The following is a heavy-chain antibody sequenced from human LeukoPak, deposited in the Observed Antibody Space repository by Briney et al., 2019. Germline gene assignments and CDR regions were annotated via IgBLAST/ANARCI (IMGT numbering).Heavy chain of an antibody. V-gene: IGHV3-23*01. Sequence: GGSLRLSCAAPGFTFSSYAMSWVRQAPGKGLEWVSAISGSGGSTYYADSVKGRFTISRDDSKNTLYLQMNSLRAEDTAMYYCARAQHRGWGFDYWGQGTLVTVSS. D-gene: IGHD3-10*01. CDR1: GFTFSSYA. CDR3: ARAQHRGWGFDY. J-gene: IGHJ4*02. CDR2: ISGSGGST.